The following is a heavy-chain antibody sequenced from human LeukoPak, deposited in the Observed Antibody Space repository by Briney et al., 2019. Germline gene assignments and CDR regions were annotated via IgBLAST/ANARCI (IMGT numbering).Heavy chain of an antibody. Sequence: GESLKISCKGSGYSFTSYWIGWVRQMPGKGLEWMGIIYPGDSDTRYSPSFQGQVTISADESISTAYLQWSSLKASDTAMYYCARRVYERYSSSNYYMDAWGKGTTVTVSS. CDR3: ARRVYERYSSSNYYMDA. V-gene: IGHV5-51*01. CDR1: GYSFTSYW. CDR2: IYPGDSDT. D-gene: IGHD6-13*01. J-gene: IGHJ6*03.